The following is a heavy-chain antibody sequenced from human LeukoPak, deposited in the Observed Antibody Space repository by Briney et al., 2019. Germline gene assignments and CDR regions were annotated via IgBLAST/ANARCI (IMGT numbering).Heavy chain of an antibody. Sequence: QPGGSLRLSCAASVISNSMSWVRQAPGKGLEWVSILYAGGSIYYADSVRGRFIISRDNSKNAVYLQMNSLRVEDTGVYYCTSKIYNQPNYWGQGTPVTVSS. V-gene: IGHV3-66*01. D-gene: IGHD1-14*01. CDR1: VISNS. CDR3: TSKIYNQPNY. CDR2: LYAGGSI. J-gene: IGHJ1*01.